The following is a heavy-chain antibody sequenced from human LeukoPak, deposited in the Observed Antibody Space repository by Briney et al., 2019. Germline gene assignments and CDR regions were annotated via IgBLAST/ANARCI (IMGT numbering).Heavy chain of an antibody. J-gene: IGHJ5*02. CDR1: GGSISSYY. CDR2: MYSSGS. V-gene: IGHV4-4*07. D-gene: IGHD3-10*01. Sequence: SETLSLICTVSGGSISSYYWSWIRQTAGKGLEWIGRMYSSGSNYNPSLKSRVTMSIDTSTNQLSLKLSSVTAADTAVYYCSRYSGTTGEVKFDPWGQGTLVTVSS. CDR3: SRYSGTTGEVKFDP.